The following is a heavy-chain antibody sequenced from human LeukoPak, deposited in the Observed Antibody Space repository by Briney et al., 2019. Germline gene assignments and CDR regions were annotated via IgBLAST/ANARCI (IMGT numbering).Heavy chain of an antibody. CDR3: ARVSTVTTFGYFDY. Sequence: PGGSLRLSCAASGFTFSSYAMHWVRQAPGQGLEYVSAISSNGGSTYYANSVKGRFTISRDNSKNTLYLQMGSLRAEDMAVYYCARVSTVTTFGYFDYWGQGTLVTVSS. J-gene: IGHJ4*02. V-gene: IGHV3-64*01. CDR1: GFTFSSYA. CDR2: ISSNGGST. D-gene: IGHD4-11*01.